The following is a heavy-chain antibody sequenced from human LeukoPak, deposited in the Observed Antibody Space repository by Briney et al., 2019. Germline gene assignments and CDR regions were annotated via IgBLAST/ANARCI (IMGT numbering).Heavy chain of an antibody. CDR1: GYTFTSYY. V-gene: IGHV1-46*01. CDR2: INPSGGST. J-gene: IGHJ4*02. Sequence: GASVKVSCKASGYTFTSYYMHWVRQAPGQGLEWMGIINPSGGSTSYAKKFQGRVTMTRDTSTSTVYMELSSLRSEDTAVYYCARVVTGYSGYDFRGSGGNYFDYWGQGTLVTVSS. CDR3: ARVVTGYSGYDFRGSGGNYFDY. D-gene: IGHD5-12*01.